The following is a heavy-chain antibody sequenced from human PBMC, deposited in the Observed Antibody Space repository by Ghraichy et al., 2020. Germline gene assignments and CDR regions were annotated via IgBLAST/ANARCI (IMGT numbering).Heavy chain of an antibody. CDR1: GFTFNNAW. V-gene: IGHV3-15*04. Sequence: GGSLRLSCAVSGFTFNNAWMTWVRQAPGKGLECVGRVESFANGGTTEYAAPVKGRFTISRDDSKNTVYLQMNGLKTEDTAVYYCTTGYGTINFWGQGTLFTVSS. CDR3: TTGYGTINF. J-gene: IGHJ4*02. D-gene: IGHD1-1*01. CDR2: VESFANGGTT.